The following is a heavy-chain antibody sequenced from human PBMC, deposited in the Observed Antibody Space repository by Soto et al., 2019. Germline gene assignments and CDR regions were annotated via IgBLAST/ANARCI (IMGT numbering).Heavy chain of an antibody. D-gene: IGHD2-15*01. CDR3: ARVRYCSGGSCYSDYYYYYMDV. V-gene: IGHV4-39*01. CDR2: IYYSGST. Sequence: QLQLQESGPGLVKPSETLSLTCTVSGGSISSSSYYWGWIRQPPGKGLEWIGSIYYSGSTYYTPSLKRRVTLSVDTSKNQFSLKLSSVTAADTAVYYCARVRYCSGGSCYSDYYYYYMDVWGKGTTVTVSS. J-gene: IGHJ6*03. CDR1: GGSISSSSYY.